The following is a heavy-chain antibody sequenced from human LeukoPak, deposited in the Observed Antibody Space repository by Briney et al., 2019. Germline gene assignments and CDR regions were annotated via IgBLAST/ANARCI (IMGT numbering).Heavy chain of an antibody. D-gene: IGHD6-13*01. Sequence: GGSLRLSCAASGFTSGSYWMSWVRQAPGKGLEWVANIKQDGSETYYLDSVEGRFTISRDNAQNSLYLQMNSLRADETAVYFCARFIASPGPDAFDIWGQGTLVTVSS. CDR3: ARFIASPGPDAFDI. V-gene: IGHV3-7*01. CDR1: GFTSGSYW. CDR2: IKQDGSET. J-gene: IGHJ3*02.